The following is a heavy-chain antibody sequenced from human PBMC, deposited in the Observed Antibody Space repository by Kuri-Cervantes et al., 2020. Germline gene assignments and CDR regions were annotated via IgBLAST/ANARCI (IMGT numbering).Heavy chain of an antibody. CDR1: GGSISSSNW. CDR2: IYHSGST. CDR3: ARFYSSGWLNVHDAFDI. J-gene: IGHJ3*02. Sequence: SETLSLTCAVSGGSISSSNWWSWVRQPPGKGLEWIGEIYHSGSTNYNPSLKSRVTISVDKSKNQFSLKLSSVTAADTAVYYCARFYSSGWLNVHDAFDIWGQGTMVTVSS. D-gene: IGHD6-19*01. V-gene: IGHV4-4*02.